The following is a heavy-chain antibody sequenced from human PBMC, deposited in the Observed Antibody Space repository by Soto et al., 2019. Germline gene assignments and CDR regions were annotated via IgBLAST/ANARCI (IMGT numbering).Heavy chain of an antibody. J-gene: IGHJ5*01. CDR1: GGSIRTPNW. CDR3: ARVLQGFSSNNCYFDA. D-gene: IGHD1-1*01. CDR2: VHIREHS. V-gene: IGHV4-4*02. Sequence: PSETLSLTCTVSGGSIRTPNWWSWVRQSPGKGLEWIGEVHIREHSNYNPSLRSRVSMSIDSSKNQFYLNLKSVTAADTAIYYCARVLQGFSSNNCYFDAWGQGTQVTVSS.